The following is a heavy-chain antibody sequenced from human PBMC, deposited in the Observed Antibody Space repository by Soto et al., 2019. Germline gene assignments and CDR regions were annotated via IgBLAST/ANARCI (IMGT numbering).Heavy chain of an antibody. D-gene: IGHD3-10*01. J-gene: IGHJ6*02. CDR3: AKDKSMVGPRSGMDV. CDR1: GFSFNSYG. CDR2: ISYDGSNQ. V-gene: IGHV3-30*18. Sequence: GGSLRLSCAASGFSFNSYGMHWVSQAPGKGPEWVALISYDGSNQRYADSVKGRFTISRDKSKNTLYLQMNSLRVEDSAVYYCAKDKSMVGPRSGMDVWGQGTTVTVSS.